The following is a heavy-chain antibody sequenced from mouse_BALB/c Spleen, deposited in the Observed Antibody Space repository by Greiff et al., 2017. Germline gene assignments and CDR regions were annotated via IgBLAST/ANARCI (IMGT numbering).Heavy chain of an antibody. CDR1: GFTFSSYA. Sequence: EVMLVESGGDLVKPGGSLKLSCAASGFTFSSYAMSWVRQTPEKRLEWVASISSGGSTYYPDSVKGRFTISRDNARNILYLQMSSLRSEDTAMYYCARGGYYGNYEAMDYWGQGTSVTVSS. CDR3: ARGGYYGNYEAMDY. V-gene: IGHV5-6-5*01. D-gene: IGHD2-1*01. J-gene: IGHJ4*01. CDR2: ISSGGST.